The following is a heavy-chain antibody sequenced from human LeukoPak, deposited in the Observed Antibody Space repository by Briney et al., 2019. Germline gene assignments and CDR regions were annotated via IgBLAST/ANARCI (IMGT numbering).Heavy chain of an antibody. V-gene: IGHV4-59*01. CDR3: ARGALTGHRFPYYYYGMDV. CDR1: GGSISSYY. J-gene: IGHJ6*02. Sequence: SETLSLTCTVSGGSISSYYWSWIRQPPGKGLEWIGYIYYSGSTNYNPSLKSRVTISVDTSKNQFPLKLSSVTAADTAVYYCARGALTGHRFPYYYYGMDVWGQGTTVTVSS. CDR2: IYYSGST. D-gene: IGHD1-20*01.